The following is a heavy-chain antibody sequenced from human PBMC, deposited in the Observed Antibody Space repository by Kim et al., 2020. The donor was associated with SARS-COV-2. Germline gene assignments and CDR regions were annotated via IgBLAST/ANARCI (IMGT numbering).Heavy chain of an antibody. Sequence: GGSLRLSCAASGFTFSSYGMHWVRQAPGKGLEWVAVIWYDGSNKYYADSVKGRFTISRDNSKNTLYLQMNSLRAEDTAVYYCARGGYCSSTSCSDYYYYMDVWGKGTTVTVSS. J-gene: IGHJ6*03. V-gene: IGHV3-33*01. CDR3: ARGGYCSSTSCSDYYYYMDV. CDR1: GFTFSSYG. CDR2: IWYDGSNK. D-gene: IGHD2-2*01.